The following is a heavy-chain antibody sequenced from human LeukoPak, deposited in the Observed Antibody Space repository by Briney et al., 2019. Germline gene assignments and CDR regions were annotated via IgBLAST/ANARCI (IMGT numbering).Heavy chain of an antibody. J-gene: IGHJ6*02. Sequence: PSETLSLTCSVSGGSISRYYWSWIRQPPGKGLEWIGDIYYNASTNYNPSLKSRVTISVGTSKNQFSLKLSSVTAADTAAYYCARHPRDGYNSPYFYYGVAVWGHGTTVTVSS. D-gene: IGHD5-24*01. CDR1: GGSISRYY. V-gene: IGHV4-59*08. CDR3: ARHPRDGYNSPYFYYGVAV. CDR2: IYYNAST.